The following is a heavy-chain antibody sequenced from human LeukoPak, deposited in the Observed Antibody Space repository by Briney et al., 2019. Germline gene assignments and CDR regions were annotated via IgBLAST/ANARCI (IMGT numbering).Heavy chain of an antibody. J-gene: IGHJ4*02. CDR2: INPSGGST. CDR3: ARGFRRIPLSGSYFVADY. V-gene: IGHV1-46*01. Sequence: GASVKVSCKASGYTFTSYYMHWVRQAPGQGLEWMGIINPSGGSTSYAQKFQGRVTMTRDTSISTAYMELSRLRSDDTAVYYCARGFRRIPLSGSYFVADYWGQGTLVTVSS. CDR1: GYTFTSYY. D-gene: IGHD1-26*01.